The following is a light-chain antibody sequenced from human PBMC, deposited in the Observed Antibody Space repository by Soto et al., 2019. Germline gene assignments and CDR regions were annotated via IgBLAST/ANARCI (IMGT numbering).Light chain of an antibody. CDR1: QSVSSN. Sequence: EIVMTQSPATLSVSPGERATLSCRASQSVSSNLAWYQQKPGQGPRLLIYGASTRATGIPARFSGSGSGTEFTLTISSLQSEDFAVYYCQQYNNWPRVTFGPGTKVDIK. J-gene: IGKJ3*01. V-gene: IGKV3-15*01. CDR3: QQYNNWPRVT. CDR2: GAS.